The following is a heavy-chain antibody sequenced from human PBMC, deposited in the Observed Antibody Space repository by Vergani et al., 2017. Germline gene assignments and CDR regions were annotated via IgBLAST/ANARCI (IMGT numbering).Heavy chain of an antibody. D-gene: IGHD3-22*01. CDR2: ISWDGGST. CDR1: GFTFDDYT. Sequence: EVQLVESGGVVVQPGGSLRLSCAASGFTFDDYTMHWVRQAPGKGLEWVSLISWDGGSTYYADSVKGRFTISRDNSKNSLYLQMNSLRTEDTALYYCAKDMAYYYDSSGYWRYYGMDVWGQGTTVTVSS. J-gene: IGHJ6*02. CDR3: AKDMAYYYDSSGYWRYYGMDV. V-gene: IGHV3-43*01.